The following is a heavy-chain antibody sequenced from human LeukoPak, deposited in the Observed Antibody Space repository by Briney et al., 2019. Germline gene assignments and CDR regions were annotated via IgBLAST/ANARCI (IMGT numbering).Heavy chain of an antibody. Sequence: GGSLRLSCAASGFTFSNYGIHWVRQAPGKGREWVAVISYDGSNKDYADSVKGRFTISRDNSKNTLYLQMNSLRAEDTAVYYCAKDGCSSCYVFPGPEYWGQGTLVTVSS. V-gene: IGHV3-30*18. D-gene: IGHD2-2*01. J-gene: IGHJ4*02. CDR3: AKDGCSSCYVFPGPEY. CDR2: ISYDGSNK. CDR1: GFTFSNYG.